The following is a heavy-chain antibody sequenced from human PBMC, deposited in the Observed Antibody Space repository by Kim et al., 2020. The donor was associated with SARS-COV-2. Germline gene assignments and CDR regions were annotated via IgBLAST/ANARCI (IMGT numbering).Heavy chain of an antibody. V-gene: IGHV3-48*03. CDR3: ASQGVVITTFWQLRRFFSDGNYYYYYGMDV. CDR2: ISSSGSTI. CDR1: GFTFSSYE. J-gene: IGHJ6*02. Sequence: GGSLRLSCAASGFTFSSYEMNWVRQAPGKGLEWVSYISSSGSTIYYADSVKGRFTISRDNAKNSLYLQMNSLRAEDTAVYYCASQGVVITTFWQLRRFFSDGNYYYYYGMDVWGQGTTVTVSS. D-gene: IGHD3-22*01.